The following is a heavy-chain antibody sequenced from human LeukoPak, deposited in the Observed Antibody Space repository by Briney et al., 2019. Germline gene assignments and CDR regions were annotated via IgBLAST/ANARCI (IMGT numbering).Heavy chain of an antibody. Sequence: SETLSLTCTVSDGSISSSNYYWGWIRQPPGKGLEWIANIYYSGSTNYNPSLKSRVTISVDTSKNQFSLKLSSVTAADTAVYYCARNKQRVYYYGSGSTFGYWGQGTLVTVSS. CDR3: ARNKQRVYYYGSGSTFGY. V-gene: IGHV4-39*07. D-gene: IGHD3-10*01. J-gene: IGHJ4*02. CDR1: DGSISSSNYY. CDR2: IYYSGST.